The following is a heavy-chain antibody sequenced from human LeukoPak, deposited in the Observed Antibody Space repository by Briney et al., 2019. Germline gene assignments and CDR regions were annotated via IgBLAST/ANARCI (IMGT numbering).Heavy chain of an antibody. CDR2: INHSGST. J-gene: IGHJ3*02. D-gene: IGHD2-15*01. V-gene: IGHV4-34*01. Sequence: SETLSLTCAVYGGSFSGYYWSWIRQPPGKGLEWIGEINHSGSTNYNPSLKSRVTISVDTSKDQFSLKLSSVTAADTAVYYCARAAFAGYCSGGSCDAFDIWGQGTMVTVSS. CDR1: GGSFSGYY. CDR3: ARAAFAGYCSGGSCDAFDI.